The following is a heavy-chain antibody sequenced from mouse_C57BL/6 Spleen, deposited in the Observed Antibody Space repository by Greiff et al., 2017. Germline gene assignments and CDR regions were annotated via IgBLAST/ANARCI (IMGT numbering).Heavy chain of an antibody. CDR1: GFTFTDYY. CDR2: IRNKANGYTT. D-gene: IGHD4-1*01. Sequence: EVQLVESGGGLVQPGGSLILSCAASGFTFTDYYMSWVRQPPGKALEWLGFIRNKANGYTTEYSASVKGRFTISRDNSQSILYLQMNALRAEDSATYYCARYLSLWDEDAMDYWGQGTSVTVSS. CDR3: ARYLSLWDEDAMDY. J-gene: IGHJ4*01. V-gene: IGHV7-3*01.